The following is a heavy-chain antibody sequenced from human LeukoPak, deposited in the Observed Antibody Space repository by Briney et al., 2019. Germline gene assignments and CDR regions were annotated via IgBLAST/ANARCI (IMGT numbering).Heavy chain of an antibody. CDR2: ISYDGSNK. Sequence: GRSLRLPYAASGFTFSSYAMHWVRQAPGKGLEWVAVISYDGSNKYYADSVKGRFTISRDNSKNTLYLQMNSLRAEDTAVYYCARDRSYYYYGMDVWGQGTTVTVSS. CDR3: ARDRSYYYYGMDV. V-gene: IGHV3-30*04. J-gene: IGHJ6*02. CDR1: GFTFSSYA.